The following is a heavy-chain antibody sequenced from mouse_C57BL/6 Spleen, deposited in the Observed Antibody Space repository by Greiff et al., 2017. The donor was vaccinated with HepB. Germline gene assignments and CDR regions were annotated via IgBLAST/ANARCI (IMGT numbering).Heavy chain of an antibody. CDR2: ISYSGST. J-gene: IGHJ3*01. Sequence: VQLQQSGPGMVKPSQSLSLTCTVTGYSITSGYDWHWIRHFPGNKLEWMGYISYSGSTNYNPSLKSRISITHDTSKNHFFLKLNSVTTEDTATYYCARGGDYEEAWFAYWGQGTLVTVSA. CDR3: ARGGDYEEAWFAY. V-gene: IGHV3-1*01. CDR1: GYSITSGYD. D-gene: IGHD2-4*01.